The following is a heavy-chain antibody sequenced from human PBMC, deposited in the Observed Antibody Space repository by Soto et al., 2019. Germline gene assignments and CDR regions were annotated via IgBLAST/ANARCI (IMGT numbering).Heavy chain of an antibody. Sequence: PGGSLSLACAASGFTVSSNFMSWVLQSPGKGLEWVSVIYSGGSTYYADSVKGRFTISRDNSKNTLYLQMNSLRAEDTAVYYCASARGYYDTSGYSGYYFDYWGQGTLVTVSS. J-gene: IGHJ4*02. V-gene: IGHV3-53*01. CDR1: GFTVSSNF. CDR2: IYSGGST. D-gene: IGHD3-22*01. CDR3: ASARGYYDTSGYSGYYFDY.